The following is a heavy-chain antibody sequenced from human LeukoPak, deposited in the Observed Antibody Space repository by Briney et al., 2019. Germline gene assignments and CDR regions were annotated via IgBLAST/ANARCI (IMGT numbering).Heavy chain of an antibody. CDR1: GLTFSSYS. D-gene: IGHD4-17*01. J-gene: IGHJ6*02. Sequence: GGSLRLSCAASGLTFSSYSMSWVRQAPGKGLEWVSYISSSSSTIYYADSVKGRFTISRDNAKNSLYLQINSLRAEDTAVYYCARRGDYAGGLGYYGMDVWGQGTTVTVSS. V-gene: IGHV3-48*01. CDR2: ISSSSSTI. CDR3: ARRGDYAGGLGYYGMDV.